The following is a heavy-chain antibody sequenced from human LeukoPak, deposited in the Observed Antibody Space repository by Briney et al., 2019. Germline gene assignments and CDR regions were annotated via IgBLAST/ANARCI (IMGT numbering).Heavy chain of an antibody. CDR3: TKDRYCTTTSCPLDY. D-gene: IGHD2-2*01. V-gene: IGHV3-43*01. J-gene: IGHJ4*02. Sequence: PGGSLRLSCAASGFTFDDYTFHWVRQAPGKGLEWVSLITWDGGTTYYADPVKGRFTISRDNSKNSVYLQMNSLRTGDTALYYCTKDRYCTTTSCPLDYWGQGTLVTVSS. CDR1: GFTFDDYT. CDR2: ITWDGGTT.